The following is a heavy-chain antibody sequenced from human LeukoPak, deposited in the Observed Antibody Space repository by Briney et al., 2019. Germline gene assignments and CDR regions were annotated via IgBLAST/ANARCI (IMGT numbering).Heavy chain of an antibody. CDR2: INHSGST. V-gene: IGHV4-34*01. Sequence: SETLSLTGAVYGGSFSGYCWSWIRQPPGKGLERIGEINHSGSTNYNPSLKSRVTISVDTSKNQFSLKLRSVNAADTAVYYCARSYNNAGYFYYGMDVRGQGTTVTVSS. J-gene: IGHJ6*02. D-gene: IGHD5-24*01. CDR1: GGSFSGYC. CDR3: ARSYNNAGYFYYGMDV.